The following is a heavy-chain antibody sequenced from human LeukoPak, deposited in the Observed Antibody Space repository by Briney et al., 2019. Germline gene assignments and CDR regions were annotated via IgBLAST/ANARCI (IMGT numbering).Heavy chain of an antibody. CDR1: GFTFSSYE. V-gene: IGHV3-48*03. Sequence: PGGSLRLSCAASGFTFSSYEMNWVRRAPGKGLEWVSYISSSGSTIYYADSVKGRFTISRDNAKNSLYLQMNSLRAEDTAVYYCARDLSGLYYYYGMDVWGKGTTVTVSS. CDR3: ARDLSGLYYYYGMDV. CDR2: ISSSGSTI. J-gene: IGHJ6*04.